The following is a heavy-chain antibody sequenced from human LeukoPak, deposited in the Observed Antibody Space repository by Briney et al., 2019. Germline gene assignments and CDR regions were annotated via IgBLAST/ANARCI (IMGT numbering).Heavy chain of an antibody. J-gene: IGHJ4*02. V-gene: IGHV3-64*01. CDR2: ITGSGGST. Sequence: GGSLRLSCAASGFTFSSYAMYWVRQAPGKGLEYVSAITGSGGSTYYANSVKGRFTISRDISKNTLYLQMGSLRAEDMAVYYCAGVDYGDFVFDYWGQGTLVTVSS. CDR1: GFTFSSYA. D-gene: IGHD4-17*01. CDR3: AGVDYGDFVFDY.